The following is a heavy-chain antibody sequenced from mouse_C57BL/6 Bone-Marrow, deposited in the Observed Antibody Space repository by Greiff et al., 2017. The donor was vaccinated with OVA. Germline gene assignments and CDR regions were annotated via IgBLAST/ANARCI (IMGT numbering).Heavy chain of an antibody. D-gene: IGHD1-1*01. CDR2: IDPENGDT. Sequence: EVKLQESGAELVRPGASVKLSCTASGFNIKDDYMHWVKQRPEQGLEWIGWIDPENGDTEYASKFQGKATITADTSSNTAYLQLSSLTSEDTAVYYCTPLFITTVVGYFDYWGQGTTLTVSS. CDR3: TPLFITTVVGYFDY. J-gene: IGHJ2*01. V-gene: IGHV14-4*01. CDR1: GFNIKDDY.